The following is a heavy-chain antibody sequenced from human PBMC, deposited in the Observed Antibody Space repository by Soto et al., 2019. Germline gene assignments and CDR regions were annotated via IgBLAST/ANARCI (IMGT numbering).Heavy chain of an antibody. CDR2: INHSGST. Sequence: PSETLSLTCAVYGGTFSGYYWSWIRQPPGKGLEWIGEINHSGSTNYSPSLKSRVTISVDTSKSQFSLKLSSVTAADTAVYYCAMYYYDSSGYRPFDYWGQGTLVTVSS. J-gene: IGHJ4*02. D-gene: IGHD3-22*01. CDR3: AMYYYDSSGYRPFDY. CDR1: GGTFSGYY. V-gene: IGHV4-34*08.